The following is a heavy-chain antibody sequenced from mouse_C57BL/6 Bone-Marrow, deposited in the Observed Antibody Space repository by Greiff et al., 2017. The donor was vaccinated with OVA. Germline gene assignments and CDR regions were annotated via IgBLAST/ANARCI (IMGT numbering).Heavy chain of an antibody. CDR2: IDPEDGDT. J-gene: IGHJ3*01. V-gene: IGHV14-1*01. CDR1: GFNIKDYY. Sequence: EVKLVESGAELVRPGASVKLSCTASGFNIKDYYMHWVKQRPEQGLEWIGRIDPEDGDTEYAPKFQGKATMTADTSSNTAYLQLSSLTSKDTAVYYCTYDGYYFWFAYWGQGTLVTVSA. CDR3: TYDGYYFWFAY. D-gene: IGHD2-3*01.